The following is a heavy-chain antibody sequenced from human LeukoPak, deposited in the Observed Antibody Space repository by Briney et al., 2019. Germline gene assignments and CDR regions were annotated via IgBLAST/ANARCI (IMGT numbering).Heavy chain of an antibody. CDR2: INHSGST. J-gene: IGHJ3*02. V-gene: IGHV4-34*01. CDR3: ARYYYDSSGYYYNAFDI. Sequence: SETLSLTCAVYGGSFSGYYWSWIRQPPGKGLEWIGEINHSGSTNYNPSLKGRVTISVDTSKNQFSLKLSSVTAADTAVYYCARYYYDSSGYYYNAFDIWGQGTMVTVSS. CDR1: GGSFSGYY. D-gene: IGHD3-22*01.